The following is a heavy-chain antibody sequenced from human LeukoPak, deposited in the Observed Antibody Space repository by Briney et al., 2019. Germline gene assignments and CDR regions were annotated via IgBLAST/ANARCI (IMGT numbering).Heavy chain of an antibody. J-gene: IGHJ4*02. CDR2: IYPGDSDT. CDR1: GYSFTSYW. D-gene: IGHD3-22*01. Sequence: GESLKISCKGSGYSFTSYWIGWVRQMPGKGLEWMGIIYPGDSDTRYSPSFQGQVTSSADKSISTAYLQWSSLKASDTAMYYCAGAYYDSSGYYCGFDYWGQGTLVTVSS. CDR3: AGAYYDSSGYYCGFDY. V-gene: IGHV5-51*01.